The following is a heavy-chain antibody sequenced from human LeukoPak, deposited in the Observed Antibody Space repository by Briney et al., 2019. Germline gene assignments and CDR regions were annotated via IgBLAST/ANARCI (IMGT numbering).Heavy chain of an antibody. CDR1: GGSISSGCYY. D-gene: IGHD5-24*01. Sequence: SQTLSLTCTVSGGSISSGCYYWSWIRQHPGKGLEWIGYIYYSGSTYYNPSLKSRVTISVDTSKNQFSLKLSSVTAADTAVYYCARFASTTDGYSLDYWGQGTLVTVSS. J-gene: IGHJ4*02. CDR3: ARFASTTDGYSLDY. V-gene: IGHV4-31*03. CDR2: IYYSGST.